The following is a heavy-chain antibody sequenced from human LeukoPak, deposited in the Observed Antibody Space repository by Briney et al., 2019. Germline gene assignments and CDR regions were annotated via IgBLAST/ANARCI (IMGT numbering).Heavy chain of an antibody. CDR1: GFTFSSYS. J-gene: IGHJ4*02. CDR2: ISSSSSTI. D-gene: IGHD3-9*01. Sequence: PGGSLRLSCAASGFTFSSYSMNWVRQAPGKGLEWVSYISSSSSTIYYADSVKGRFTISRDNAKNSLYLQMNSLRAEDTAVYYCARDKLWLLSPFDYWGQGTLVTVSS. V-gene: IGHV3-48*04. CDR3: ARDKLWLLSPFDY.